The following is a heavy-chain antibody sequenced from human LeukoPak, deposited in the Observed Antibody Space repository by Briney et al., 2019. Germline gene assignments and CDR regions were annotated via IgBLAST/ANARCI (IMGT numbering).Heavy chain of an antibody. CDR1: GFTFSSYA. D-gene: IGHD3-16*01. J-gene: IGHJ5*02. Sequence: GSLRLSCAASGFTFSSYAMHWVRQAPGKGLEWVAIISYDGSNKNYVDSVKARFTISRDNSKNTLYLQMNSLRAEDTAVYYCAKWDAYIESWGQGTLVTVSS. V-gene: IGHV3-30-3*02. CDR2: ISYDGSNK. CDR3: AKWDAYIES.